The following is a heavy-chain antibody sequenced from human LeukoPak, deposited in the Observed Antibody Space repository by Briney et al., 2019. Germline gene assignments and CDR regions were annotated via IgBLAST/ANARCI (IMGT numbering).Heavy chain of an antibody. D-gene: IGHD1-20*01. CDR1: GFTFSSYA. CDR3: AKGYNWNDVPGFDY. J-gene: IGHJ4*02. V-gene: IGHV3-23*01. CDR2: ISSSGSTI. Sequence: GGSLRLSCAASGFTFSSYAMSWVRQAPGKGLEWVSYISSSGSTIYYADSVKGRFTISRDNSKNTLYLQMNSLRAEDTAVYCCAKGYNWNDVPGFDYWGQGTLVTVSS.